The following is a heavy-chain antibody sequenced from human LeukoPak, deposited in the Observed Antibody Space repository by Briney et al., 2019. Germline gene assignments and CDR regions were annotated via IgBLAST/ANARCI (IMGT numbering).Heavy chain of an antibody. D-gene: IGHD7-27*01. J-gene: IGHJ6*03. CDR3: AKDLGPAGDPYYYYMDV. Sequence: GGSLRLSCAASGFTFSSYGMHWVRQAPGKGLEWVAFIRYDGSNKYYADSVKGRFTISRDNSKNTLYLQMNSLRAEDTAVYYCAKDLGPAGDPYYYYMDVWGKGTTVTVSS. CDR2: IRYDGSNK. CDR1: GFTFSSYG. V-gene: IGHV3-30*02.